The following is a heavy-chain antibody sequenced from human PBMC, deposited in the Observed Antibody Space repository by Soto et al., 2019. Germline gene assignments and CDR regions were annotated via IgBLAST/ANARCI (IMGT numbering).Heavy chain of an antibody. J-gene: IGHJ4*02. CDR1: GFTFSSYG. Sequence: PGGSLRLSCAASGFTFSSYGMHWVRQAPGKGLEWVAVISHDGSNKYYADSVKGRFTISRDNSKNTLYLQMNSLRAEDTAVYYCAKALTAMVRGGFDYWGQGTLVTVSS. D-gene: IGHD5-18*01. CDR2: ISHDGSNK. CDR3: AKALTAMVRGGFDY. V-gene: IGHV3-30*18.